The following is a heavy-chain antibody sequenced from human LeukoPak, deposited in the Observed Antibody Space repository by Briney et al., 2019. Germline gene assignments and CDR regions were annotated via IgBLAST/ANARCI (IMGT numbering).Heavy chain of an antibody. CDR1: GFTFSSYS. CDR2: ISSSSSYI. CDR3: ARDLGAYYDSSDNWFDP. J-gene: IGHJ5*02. D-gene: IGHD3-22*01. Sequence: GGSLRPSCAASGFTFSSYSMNWVRQAPGKGLEWVSSISSSSSYIYYADSVKGRFTISRDNAKNSLYLQMNSLRAEDTAVYYCARDLGAYYDSSDNWFDPWGQGTLVTVSS. V-gene: IGHV3-21*01.